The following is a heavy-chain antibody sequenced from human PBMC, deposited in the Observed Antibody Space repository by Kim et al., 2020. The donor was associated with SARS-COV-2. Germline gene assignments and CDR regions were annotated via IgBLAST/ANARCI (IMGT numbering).Heavy chain of an antibody. V-gene: IGHV3-7*01. CDR2: IKQDGSEK. CDR1: GFTFSSYW. D-gene: IGHD6-13*01. Sequence: GGSLRLSCAASGFTFSSYWMSWVRQAPGKGLEWVANIKQDGSEKYYVDSVKGRFTISRDNSKNSLYLQMNSLRAEDTAVYYCARDSYSSSWSTGTYYYFYGMDVWGQGPTVTVSS. CDR3: ARDSYSSSWSTGTYYYFYGMDV. J-gene: IGHJ6*02.